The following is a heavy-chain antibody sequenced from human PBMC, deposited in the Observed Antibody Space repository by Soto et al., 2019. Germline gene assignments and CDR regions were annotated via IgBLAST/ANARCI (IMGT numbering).Heavy chain of an antibody. D-gene: IGHD1-7*01. Sequence: PGESLKISCKGSGYSFTSYWITWVRQMPGKGLEWMGMIDPTDSYTKYSPSFQGHVTISADKSISTAFLQWSSLQASDTAMYYCARHAVVPGGTTVDWFDPWGQGTLVTVSS. V-gene: IGHV5-10-1*01. CDR2: IDPTDSYT. J-gene: IGHJ5*02. CDR3: ARHAVVPGGTTVDWFDP. CDR1: GYSFTSYW.